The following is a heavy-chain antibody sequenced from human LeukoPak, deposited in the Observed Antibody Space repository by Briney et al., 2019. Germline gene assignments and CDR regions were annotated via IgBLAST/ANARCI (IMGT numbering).Heavy chain of an antibody. D-gene: IGHD3-22*01. J-gene: IGHJ5*02. V-gene: IGHV4-34*01. Sequence: SETLSLTCAVYGGSFSGYYWSWIRQPPGKGLEWIGEINHSGSTNYNPSLKSRVTISVDTSKNQFSLKLSSVTAADTAVYYCARGLSSITMIVVVRKSNWFAPWGQATLVTVSS. CDR2: INHSGST. CDR1: GGSFSGYY. CDR3: ARGLSSITMIVVVRKSNWFAP.